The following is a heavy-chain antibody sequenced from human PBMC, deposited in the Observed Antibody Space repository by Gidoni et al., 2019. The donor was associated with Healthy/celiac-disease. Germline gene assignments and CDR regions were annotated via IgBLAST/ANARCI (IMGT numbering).Heavy chain of an antibody. V-gene: IGHV3-23*01. CDR1: GFPFSNYA. D-gene: IGHD6-19*01. J-gene: IGHJ6*02. Sequence: EVQVLESGGGSVQPGGSLRVPCAASGFPFSNYAMSWVRQAPGKGLEWVSAIRGSGGSTYYADSVKGRFTISRDNSKNTLYLQMNSLRAEDTAVYYCARVRASSGYGMDVWGQGTTVTVSS. CDR2: IRGSGGST. CDR3: ARVRASSGYGMDV.